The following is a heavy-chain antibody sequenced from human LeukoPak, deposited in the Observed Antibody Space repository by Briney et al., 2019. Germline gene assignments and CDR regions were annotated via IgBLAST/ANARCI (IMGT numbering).Heavy chain of an antibody. CDR1: GGSITSYY. D-gene: IGHD6-13*01. J-gene: IGHJ4*02. Sequence: SETLSLTCTVSGGSITSYYWSWVRQPAGKGLEWIGRISASGSTNYNPSLESRVTLSVDTSKNQFSLKLTSVTAADTAVYYCARQGGYIAPLALWGQGTLVTVSA. CDR3: ARQGGYIAPLAL. CDR2: ISASGST. V-gene: IGHV4-4*07.